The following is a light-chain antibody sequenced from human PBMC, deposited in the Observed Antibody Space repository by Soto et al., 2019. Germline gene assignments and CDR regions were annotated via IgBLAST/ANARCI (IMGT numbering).Light chain of an antibody. Sequence: QSALTQPAYVSGSPGQSITISCTGSSSDVGGYNYVSWYQQHPGKAPKLLIYEVSNRPSGVSNRFSGSKSGNTASLTISGLQAEDEADYYGNSYTTSLVVFGGGTKLTVL. V-gene: IGLV2-14*01. CDR1: SSDVGGYNY. CDR2: EVS. CDR3: NSYTTSLVV. J-gene: IGLJ2*01.